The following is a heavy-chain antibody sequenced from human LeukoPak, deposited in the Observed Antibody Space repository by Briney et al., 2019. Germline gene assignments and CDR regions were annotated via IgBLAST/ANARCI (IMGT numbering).Heavy chain of an antibody. CDR1: GFTFSSYG. CDR2: IRYDGSNK. CDR3: AKDQRLYSGSRGYFDY. J-gene: IGHJ4*02. Sequence: PGGSLRLSCAASGFTFSSYGMHWVRQAPGKGLEWVAFIRYDGSNKYYADSVKGRFTISRDNSKNTLYLQMNSLRAEDTAVYYCAKDQRLYSGSRGYFDYWGQGTLVTVSS. V-gene: IGHV3-30*02. D-gene: IGHD6-13*01.